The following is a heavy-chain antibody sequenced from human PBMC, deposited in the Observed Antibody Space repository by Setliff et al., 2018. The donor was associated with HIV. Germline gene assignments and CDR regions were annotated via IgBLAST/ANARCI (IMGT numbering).Heavy chain of an antibody. J-gene: IGHJ4*02. D-gene: IGHD6-19*01. CDR1: GGSISSHY. CDR3: ARLGSGWNWVTRIDY. V-gene: IGHV4-59*08. Sequence: SETLSLTCIVSGGSISSHYWSWIRQPPGKGLEWIGYIYYSGSTYYNLSLTSRVTISLDTSKNLFFLTVRSVTAADTGIYYCARLGSGWNWVTRIDYWGRGTLVTVSS. CDR2: IYYSGST.